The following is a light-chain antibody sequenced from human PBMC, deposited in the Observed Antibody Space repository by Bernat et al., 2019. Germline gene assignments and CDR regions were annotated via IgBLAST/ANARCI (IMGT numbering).Light chain of an antibody. J-gene: IGKJ4*02. V-gene: IGKV1-5*03. CDR2: KAS. CDR3: QQYFTYPLS. Sequence: DIHMTQSPSTLSASVGDRVTITCRASQSIDDWLAWYQQKPGKAPRLLIYKASNLQSGVPSTFRGSASGTEFTLTISSLQPDDLATYYCQQYFTYPLSFGGGTKVELK. CDR1: QSIDDW.